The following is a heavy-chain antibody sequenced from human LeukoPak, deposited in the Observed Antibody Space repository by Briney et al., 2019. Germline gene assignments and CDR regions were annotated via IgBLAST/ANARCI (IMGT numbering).Heavy chain of an antibody. V-gene: IGHV1-69*05. CDR2: IIPIFGTA. CDR1: GGTFSSYA. D-gene: IGHD3-22*01. CDR3: ARDPRLAFDSSGYYPFEY. Sequence: ASVKVSCKASGGTFSSYAISWVRQAPGQGLEWMGGIIPIFGTANYAQKFQGRVTITTDESTSTAYMELSSLRSEDTAVYYCARDPRLAFDSSGYYPFEYWGQGILVTVSS. J-gene: IGHJ4*02.